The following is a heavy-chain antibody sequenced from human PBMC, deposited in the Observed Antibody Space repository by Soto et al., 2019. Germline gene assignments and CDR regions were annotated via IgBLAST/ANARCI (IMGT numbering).Heavy chain of an antibody. CDR1: GFTFSDYY. V-gene: IGHV3-11*06. CDR2: ISSSSSYT. CDR3: ARQDPIYYYYGMDV. J-gene: IGHJ6*02. Sequence: QVQLVESGGGLVNPGGSLRLSCAASGFTFSDYYMSWIRQALGKGLEWVSYISSSSSYTNYADSVKGRFTISRDNAKNSLYLQMNSLRAEDTAVYYCARQDPIYYYYGMDVWGQGTTVTVSS.